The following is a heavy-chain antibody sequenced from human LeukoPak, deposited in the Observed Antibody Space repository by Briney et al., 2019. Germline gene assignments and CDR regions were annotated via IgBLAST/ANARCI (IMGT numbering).Heavy chain of an antibody. D-gene: IGHD6-19*01. CDR3: ARVTAVAGTSVGVDA. CDR1: GFTFSNYW. V-gene: IGHV3-74*01. Sequence: GGSLRLSCAAPGFTFSNYWMHWVRQTPGKGLVWVSRINSDASVTTYADSVKGPFTLSRDNAKNTLYLQMNSLRAEDTAVYYCARVTAVAGTSVGVDAWGQGMLVTVS. J-gene: IGHJ4*02. CDR2: INSDASVT.